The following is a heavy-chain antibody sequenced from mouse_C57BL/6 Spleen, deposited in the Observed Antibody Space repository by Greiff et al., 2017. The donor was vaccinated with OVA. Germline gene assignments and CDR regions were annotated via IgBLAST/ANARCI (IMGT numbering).Heavy chain of an antibody. CDR1: GYTFTSYW. D-gene: IGHD1-1*01. V-gene: IGHV1-69*01. J-gene: IGHJ3*01. CDR2: IDPSDSYT. Sequence: QVQLQQPGAELVMPGASVKLSCKASGYTFTSYWMHWVKQRPGQGLEWIGDIDPSDSYTNYNQKFKGKATLTVDKSSSTAYMQLRSLTSEDSAVYYCARRGYYASSTWVAYWGQGTLVTVS. CDR3: ARRGYYASSTWVAY.